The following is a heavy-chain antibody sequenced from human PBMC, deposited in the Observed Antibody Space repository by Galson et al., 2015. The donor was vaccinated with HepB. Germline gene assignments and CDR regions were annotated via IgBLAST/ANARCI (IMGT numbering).Heavy chain of an antibody. CDR2: ISYDGSNK. J-gene: IGHJ6*02. D-gene: IGHD6-13*01. V-gene: IGHV3-30*04. Sequence: LRLSCAASGFTFSSYAMHWVRQAPGKGLEWVAVISYDGSNKYYADSVKGRFTISRDNSKNTLYLQMNSLRAEDTAVYYCARDLLVYSSSCIPTCYYYYGMDVWGQGTTVTVSS. CDR3: ARDLLVYSSSCIPTCYYYYGMDV. CDR1: GFTFSSYA.